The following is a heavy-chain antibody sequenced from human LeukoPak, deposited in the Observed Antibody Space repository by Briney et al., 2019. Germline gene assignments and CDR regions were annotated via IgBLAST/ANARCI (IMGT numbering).Heavy chain of an antibody. J-gene: IGHJ4*02. CDR2: ISYDGSNK. D-gene: IGHD3-3*01. CDR1: GFTFSSYA. CDR3: ARLLGFWSGYDY. Sequence: GGYLRLYCAASGFTFSSYAMHWVRQAPGKGLEWVADISYDGSNKYYADSVKGRFTISRDNSKNTLYLQMNSLRAEDTAVYYCARLLGFWSGYDYWGQGTLVTVSS. V-gene: IGHV3-30-3*01.